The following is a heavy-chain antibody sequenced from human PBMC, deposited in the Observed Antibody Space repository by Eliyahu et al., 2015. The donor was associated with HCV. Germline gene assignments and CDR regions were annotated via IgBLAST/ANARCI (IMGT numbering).Heavy chain of an antibody. CDR1: GFTVSXNY. CDR2: IFSGGSR. D-gene: IGHD1-7*01. V-gene: IGHV3-53*01. CDR3: ARDLSWNYRKSPPVYGMDV. Sequence: EVQLVESGGGLIQPGGSLRLSCAASGFTVSXNYRSWVRQAPGKGLEWGSVIFSGGSRYYADSVKGRFTISRDNSKNTLYLQMNSLRAEDTAVYYCARDLSWNYRKSPPVYGMDVWGQGTTVTVSS. J-gene: IGHJ6*02.